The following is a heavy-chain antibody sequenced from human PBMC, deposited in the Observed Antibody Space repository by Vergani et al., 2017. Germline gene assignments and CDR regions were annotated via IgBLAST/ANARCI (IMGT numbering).Heavy chain of an antibody. CDR3: ARSSGYYSYYFDF. CDR1: GGTFSSNS. J-gene: IGHJ4*02. V-gene: IGHV1-69*13. CDR2: IIPIFGTT. D-gene: IGHD3-22*01. Sequence: QGQLAQSGAEVKKPGSSVKVSCKPSGGTFSSNSISWVQQAPGQGLEWMGRIIPIFGTTSYAQKCQGRVTILADESTSTAYMELSSLRSEDTAVYYCARSSGYYSYYFDFWGQGTLVTVSS.